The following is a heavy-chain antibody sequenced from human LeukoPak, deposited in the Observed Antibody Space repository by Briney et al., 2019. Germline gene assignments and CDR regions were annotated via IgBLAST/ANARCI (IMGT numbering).Heavy chain of an antibody. CDR2: INHSGST. CDR1: GGSFSGYY. CDR3: ARGPRPTYYYGSGSYWPNDY. Sequence: SETLSLTCAVYGGSFSGYYWSWIRQPPGKGLEWIGEINHSGSTNYNPSLKSRVTISVDTSKNQFSLKLSSVTAADTAVYYCARGPRPTYYYGSGSYWPNDYWGQGILVTVSS. J-gene: IGHJ4*02. V-gene: IGHV4-34*01. D-gene: IGHD3-10*01.